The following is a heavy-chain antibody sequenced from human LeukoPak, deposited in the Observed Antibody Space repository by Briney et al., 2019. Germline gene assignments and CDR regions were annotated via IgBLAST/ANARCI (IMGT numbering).Heavy chain of an antibody. J-gene: IGHJ4*02. Sequence: ASVKVSCKASGYTFTGYYMHWVRHAPGQGLEWMGRINPNSGGTNYAQKFQGRVTMTRDTSISTAYMELSRLRSDDTAVYYCPTGLALELLLYYFEYWGQGTLVTVSS. CDR1: GYTFTGYY. D-gene: IGHD1-7*01. CDR3: PTGLALELLLYYFEY. V-gene: IGHV1-2*06. CDR2: INPNSGGT.